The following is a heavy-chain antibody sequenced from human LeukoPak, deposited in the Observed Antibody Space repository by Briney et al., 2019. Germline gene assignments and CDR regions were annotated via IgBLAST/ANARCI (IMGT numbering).Heavy chain of an antibody. CDR2: ISAGGATI. D-gene: IGHD1-26*01. CDR3: AKDSGGTYFYYYYYMDV. V-gene: IGHV3-23*01. CDR1: GFSFSTYA. Sequence: GGSPRLSCAASGFSFSTYAMSWVRQAPGKGLEWVSAISAGGATIYYADSVKGRFTVSRDNSKNTLYLHMNSLRAEDTAIYYCAKDSGGTYFYYYYYMDVWGKGTTVTVSS. J-gene: IGHJ6*03.